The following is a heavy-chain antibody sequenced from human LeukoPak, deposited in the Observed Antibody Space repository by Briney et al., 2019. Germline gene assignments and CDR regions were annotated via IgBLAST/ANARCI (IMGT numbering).Heavy chain of an antibody. CDR1: GFTFSSYA. Sequence: GGSLRLFCAASGFTFSSYAMHWVRQAPGKGLEWVAVISYDGSNKYYADSVKGRFTISRDNSKNTLYLQMNSLRAEDTAVYYCARDGSGFRGYCSSTSYSFDYWGQGTLVTVSS. V-gene: IGHV3-30*04. J-gene: IGHJ4*02. CDR3: ARDGSGFRGYCSSTSYSFDY. D-gene: IGHD2-2*01. CDR2: ISYDGSNK.